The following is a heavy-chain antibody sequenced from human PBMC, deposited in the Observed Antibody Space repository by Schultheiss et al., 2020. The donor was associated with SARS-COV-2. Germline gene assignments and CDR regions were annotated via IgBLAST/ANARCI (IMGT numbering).Heavy chain of an antibody. Sequence: GGSLRLSCAASGFTFSSYEMNWVRQAPGKGLEWVSYISSSGSTTYYVDSVKGRFTFSRDNAKNSLYLQMNSLRAEDTAVYYCARQSYSTSLDVWGKGTTVTVSS. D-gene: IGHD6-6*01. CDR1: GFTFSSYE. CDR3: ARQSYSTSLDV. J-gene: IGHJ6*04. V-gene: IGHV3-48*03. CDR2: ISSSGSTT.